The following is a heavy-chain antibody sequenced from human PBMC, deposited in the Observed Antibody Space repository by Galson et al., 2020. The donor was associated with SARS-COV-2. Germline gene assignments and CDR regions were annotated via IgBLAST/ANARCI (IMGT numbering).Heavy chain of an antibody. CDR3: AKDMSSWADDGILTGRKTHDAFDS. CDR1: GFTFDDYA. D-gene: IGHD3-9*01. V-gene: IGHV3-9*01. CDR2: ISWNSGSI. J-gene: IGHJ3*02. Sequence: GGSLRLSCAASGFTFDDYAMHWVRQAPGKGLEWVSGISWNSGSIGYAASVKGRFTISRDNAKNSLYLQMNRLRAEDTALYYCAKDMSSWADDGILTGRKTHDAFDSWGQGTMGTGSS.